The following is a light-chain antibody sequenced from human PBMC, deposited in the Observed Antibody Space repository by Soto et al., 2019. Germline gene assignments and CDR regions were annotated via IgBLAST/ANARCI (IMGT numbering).Light chain of an antibody. J-gene: IGKJ4*01. Sequence: DIQMTQSPSSLSASVGDRVTISCRASQNINSHLHWYQQKPGKAPKLLIYAASSLQSGVPSRFSGSGSGTDFTLTISSLQPEDFATYYCQQSYSTPPTFGGGTKVDIK. CDR2: AAS. V-gene: IGKV1-39*01. CDR3: QQSYSTPPT. CDR1: QNINSH.